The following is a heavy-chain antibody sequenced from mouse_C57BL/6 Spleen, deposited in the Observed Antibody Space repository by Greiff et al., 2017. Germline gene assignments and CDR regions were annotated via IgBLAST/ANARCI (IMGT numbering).Heavy chain of an antibody. J-gene: IGHJ4*01. D-gene: IGHD1-1*01. Sequence: ESGPGLVKPSQSLSLTCSVTGYSITSGYYWNWIRQFPGNKLEWMGYISYDGSNNYNPSLKNRISITRDTSKNQFFLKLNSVTTEDTATYYCAGSSDGAMDYWGQGTSVTVAS. CDR2: ISYDGSN. V-gene: IGHV3-6*01. CDR3: AGSSDGAMDY. CDR1: GYSITSGYY.